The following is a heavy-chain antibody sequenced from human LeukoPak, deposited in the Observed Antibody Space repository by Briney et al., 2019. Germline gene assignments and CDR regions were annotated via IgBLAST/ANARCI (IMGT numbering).Heavy chain of an antibody. D-gene: IGHD6-6*01. CDR3: ARGFGYSSSYFDY. CDR1: GGSFSGYY. Sequence: SETLSLTCAVYGGSFSGYYWSWIRQPPGKGLEWIGEINHSGSTNYNPSLKSRVTISVDTSKNQFSLKLSSVTAADTAVYYCARGFGYSSSYFDYWGQGTLDTVSS. J-gene: IGHJ4*02. V-gene: IGHV4-34*01. CDR2: INHSGST.